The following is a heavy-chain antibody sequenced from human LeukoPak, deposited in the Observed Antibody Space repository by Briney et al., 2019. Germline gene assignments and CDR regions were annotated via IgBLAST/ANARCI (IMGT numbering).Heavy chain of an antibody. Sequence: PSETLSLTCTVSGGSISSYYWSWIRQPAGKGLGWVGRIYTSGSPTYNPSLKSRVTMSVDTSKNQFSLKLSSVTAADTAVYYCARTTEGGYTYNYFYYYYMDVWGKGTTVTISS. CDR3: ARTTEGGYTYNYFYYYYMDV. D-gene: IGHD5-18*01. J-gene: IGHJ6*03. CDR2: IYTSGSP. CDR1: GGSISSYY. V-gene: IGHV4-4*07.